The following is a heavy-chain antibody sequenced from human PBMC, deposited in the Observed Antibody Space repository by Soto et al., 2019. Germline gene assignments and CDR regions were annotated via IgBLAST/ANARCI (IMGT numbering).Heavy chain of an antibody. J-gene: IGHJ4*02. D-gene: IGHD3-3*01. CDR3: AKDGPGRITIIGPVDPIVN. V-gene: IGHV3-23*01. CDR1: GFTFSSYA. CDR2: ISGSGGST. Sequence: SLRLSCAASGFTFSSYAMSWVRQAPGTGLEWVSAISGSGGSTYYADSVKGRFTISRDNSKNTLYLQMNSLRAEDTAVYYCAKDGPGRITIIGPVDPIVNWGQGTLVTVSS.